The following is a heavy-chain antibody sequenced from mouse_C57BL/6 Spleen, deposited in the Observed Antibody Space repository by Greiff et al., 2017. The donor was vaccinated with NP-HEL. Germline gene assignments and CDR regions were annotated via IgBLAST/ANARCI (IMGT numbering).Heavy chain of an antibody. CDR2: IYPGDGDT. Sequence: LVESGPELVKPGASVKISCKASGYAFSSSWMNWVKQRPGKGLEWIGRIYPGDGDTNYNGKFKGKATLTADKSSSTAYMQLSSLTSEDSAVYFCAREDYDRDEWYFDVWGTGTTVTVSS. CDR1: GYAFSSSW. CDR3: AREDYDRDEWYFDV. V-gene: IGHV1-82*01. D-gene: IGHD2-4*01. J-gene: IGHJ1*03.